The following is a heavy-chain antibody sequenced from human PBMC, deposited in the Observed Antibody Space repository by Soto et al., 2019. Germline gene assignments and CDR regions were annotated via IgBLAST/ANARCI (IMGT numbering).Heavy chain of an antibody. J-gene: IGHJ4*02. CDR3: ARDKDLEPTVWGY. D-gene: IGHD7-27*01. V-gene: IGHV4-31*02. CDR1: GDSMATGGHY. Sequence: QVHLQESGPGLVRPSETLSLSCSVSGDSMATGGHYYNWIRHLPGKGLEWIGYIYYSGATHYSPSFWPRATISIDTSKNQFSLGLISVTAADTALYFCARDKDLEPTVWGYWGQGIQVTVSS. CDR2: IYYSGAT.